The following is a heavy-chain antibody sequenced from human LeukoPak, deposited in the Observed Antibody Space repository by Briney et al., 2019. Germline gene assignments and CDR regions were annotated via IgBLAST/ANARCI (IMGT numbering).Heavy chain of an antibody. CDR3: ARGLGWNYANAFDI. V-gene: IGHV3-20*01. CDR1: GFTFDDYG. Sequence: RAGGSLRLSCAASGFTFDDYGMSWVRQAPGKGLEWVSGINWNGGSTGYADSVKGRFTISRDNAKNSLYLQMNSLRAEDTALYHCARGLGWNYANAFDIWGQGTMVTVSS. CDR2: INWNGGST. D-gene: IGHD1-7*01. J-gene: IGHJ3*02.